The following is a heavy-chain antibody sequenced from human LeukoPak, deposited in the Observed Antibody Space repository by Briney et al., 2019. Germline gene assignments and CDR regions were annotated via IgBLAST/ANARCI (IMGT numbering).Heavy chain of an antibody. Sequence: SVKVSCKASGGTFSSYAISWVRQAPGQGPEWMGGIIPIFGTANYAQKFQGRVTITADESTSTAYMELSSLRSEDTAVYYCARDRDSSRTSRFDPWGQGTLVTVSS. J-gene: IGHJ5*02. V-gene: IGHV1-69*13. D-gene: IGHD6-13*01. CDR2: IIPIFGTA. CDR1: GGTFSSYA. CDR3: ARDRDSSRTSRFDP.